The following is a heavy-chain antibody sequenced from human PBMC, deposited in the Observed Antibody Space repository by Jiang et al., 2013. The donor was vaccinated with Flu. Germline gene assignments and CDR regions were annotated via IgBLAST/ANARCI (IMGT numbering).Heavy chain of an antibody. Sequence: SGRHHHQPCFLAGCDRPLDKGLSGWRDHPFFRTTNYAQKFRDRVTITADESTSTVYMELSSLRSDDTAVYYCARDSSSEAYPLLLYYFDVWGRGTLVTVSS. V-gene: IGHV1-69*01. CDR1: GRHHHQPC. CDR2: HPFFRTT. CDR3: ARDSSSEAYPLLLYYFDV. D-gene: IGHD1-26*01. J-gene: IGHJ2*01.